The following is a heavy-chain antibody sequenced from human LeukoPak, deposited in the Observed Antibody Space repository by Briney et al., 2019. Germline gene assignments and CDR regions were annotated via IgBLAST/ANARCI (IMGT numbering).Heavy chain of an antibody. CDR3: ARDQKGIAVAGRGSYDYYYYYGMDV. D-gene: IGHD6-19*01. Sequence: ASVNVSCTASGYTFTIYDINWVRQATGQGLEWMGWMNPNSGNTGYAQKFQGRVTMTRNTSISTAYMELSSLRSEDTAVYYCARDQKGIAVAGRGSYDYYYYYGMDVWGQGTTVTVSS. CDR1: GYTFTIYD. CDR2: MNPNSGNT. J-gene: IGHJ6*02. V-gene: IGHV1-8*01.